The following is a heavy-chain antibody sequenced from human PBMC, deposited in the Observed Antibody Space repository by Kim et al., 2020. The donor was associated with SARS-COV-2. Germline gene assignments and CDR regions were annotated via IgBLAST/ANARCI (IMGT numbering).Heavy chain of an antibody. CDR2: ISSSSSTI. D-gene: IGHD3-10*01. V-gene: IGHV3-48*02. CDR1: GFTFSSYS. Sequence: GGSLRLSCAASGFTFSSYSMNWVRQAPGKGLEWVSYISSSSSTIYYADSVKGRFTISRDNAKNSLYLQMNSLRDEDTAVYYCARDYRPPYYGSGSSPSYYYYYYGMDVWGQGTTVTVSS. J-gene: IGHJ6*02. CDR3: ARDYRPPYYGSGSSPSYYYYYYGMDV.